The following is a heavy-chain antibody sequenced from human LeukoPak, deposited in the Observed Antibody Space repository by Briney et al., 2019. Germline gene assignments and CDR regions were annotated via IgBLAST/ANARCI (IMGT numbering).Heavy chain of an antibody. D-gene: IGHD6-19*01. CDR2: FSDSSSTI. CDR3: ARRHASGWFYFDY. J-gene: IGHJ4*02. V-gene: IGHV3-48*01. Sequence: GGSLRLSCAASGFRFSTYGMNWVRQAPGKGLEWVSYFSDSSSTIYYADSVKGRFTISRDNAQNSLYLQMNSLRAEDTAVYYCARRHASGWFYFDYWGQGTLVTVSS. CDR1: GFRFSTYG.